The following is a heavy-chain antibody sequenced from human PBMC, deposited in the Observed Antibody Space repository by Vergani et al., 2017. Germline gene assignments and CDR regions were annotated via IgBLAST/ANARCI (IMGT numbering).Heavy chain of an antibody. Sequence: QVQLVQSGAEVKKPGSSVKVSCKASGGTFSSYAISWVRQAPGQGLEWMGGIIPIFGTANYAQKFQGRVTITADESTSTAYMELSSLRAEETAVYYCARDLKRVAGTGHDYYYYGMDVWGQGTTVTVSS. D-gene: IGHD6-19*01. CDR1: GGTFSSYA. CDR2: IIPIFGTA. J-gene: IGHJ6*02. V-gene: IGHV1-69*12. CDR3: ARDLKRVAGTGHDYYYYGMDV.